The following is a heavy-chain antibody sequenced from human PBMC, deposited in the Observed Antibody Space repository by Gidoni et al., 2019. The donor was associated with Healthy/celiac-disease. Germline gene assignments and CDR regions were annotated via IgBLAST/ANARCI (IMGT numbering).Heavy chain of an antibody. CDR3: ARIRHGDQGEYYFDY. CDR1: GFSLSTARLG. J-gene: IGHJ4*02. CDR2: IFSNDEK. V-gene: IGHV2-26*01. D-gene: IGHD4-17*01. Sequence: QVTLKESGPVLVKPTETLTLTCTVSGFSLSTARLGVIWIRPPPGKALEWLAHIFSNDEKSYSTSLKSRLTISKDTSKSQVVLTMTNMDPVDTATYYCARIRHGDQGEYYFDYWGQGTLVTVSS.